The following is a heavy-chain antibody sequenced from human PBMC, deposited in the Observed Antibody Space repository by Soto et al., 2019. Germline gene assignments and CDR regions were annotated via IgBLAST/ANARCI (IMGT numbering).Heavy chain of an antibody. J-gene: IGHJ6*02. V-gene: IGHV3-74*01. CDR1: GFTFSSYW. Sequence: PGGSLRLSCAASGFTFSSYWMHWVRQAPGKGLVWVSRINSDGSSTSYADSVKGRFTISRDNAKNTLYLQMNSLRAEDTAVYYCARPHDYGALGYYYGMDVWGQGTTVTV. CDR2: INSDGSST. CDR3: ARPHDYGALGYYYGMDV. D-gene: IGHD4-17*01.